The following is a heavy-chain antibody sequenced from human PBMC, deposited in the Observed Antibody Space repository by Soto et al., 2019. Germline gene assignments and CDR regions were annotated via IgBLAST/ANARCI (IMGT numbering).Heavy chain of an antibody. V-gene: IGHV1-3*01. Sequence: ASVKVSCKASGYTFTSYAMHWVRQAPGQRLEWMGWINAGNGNTKYSQKFQGRVTITRDTSASTAYMELSSLRSEDTAVYYCARDLRRRGCYWGMDVWGQGTRDTVSS. D-gene: IGHD6-19*01. CDR2: INAGNGNT. J-gene: IGHJ6*02. CDR3: ARDLRRRGCYWGMDV. CDR1: GYTFTSYA.